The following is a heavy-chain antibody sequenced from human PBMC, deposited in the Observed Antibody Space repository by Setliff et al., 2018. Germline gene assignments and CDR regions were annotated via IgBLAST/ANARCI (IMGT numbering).Heavy chain of an antibody. CDR1: GYTFNGPH. CDR3: AGVDVLTASPF. Sequence: AAVKVSCKASGYTFNGPHIHWGRQAPGQGLEWMGWINPNRSGTNYAQKFQGRVTMAWDASIPTAYLDPGRLTAVDTVSYYCAGVDVLTASPFWGLGTRVTVSS. CDR2: INPNRSGT. V-gene: IGHV1-2*02. D-gene: IGHD3-9*01. J-gene: IGHJ4*02.